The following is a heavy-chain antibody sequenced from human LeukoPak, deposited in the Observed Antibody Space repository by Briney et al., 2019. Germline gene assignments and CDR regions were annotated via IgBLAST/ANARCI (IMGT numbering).Heavy chain of an antibody. Sequence: GASVKVSCKASGYTFTSYGISWVRQAPGQGLEWMGWISAYNGNTNYAQKLQGRVTMTTDTSTSTAYMELRSLRSDDTAVYYCARDTVSSSSWSPIDYWGQGTLVTVSS. D-gene: IGHD6-13*01. J-gene: IGHJ4*02. V-gene: IGHV1-18*01. CDR1: GYTFTSYG. CDR3: ARDTVSSSSWSPIDY. CDR2: ISAYNGNT.